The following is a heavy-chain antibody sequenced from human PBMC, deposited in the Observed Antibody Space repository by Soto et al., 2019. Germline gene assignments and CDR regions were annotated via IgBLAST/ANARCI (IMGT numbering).Heavy chain of an antibody. CDR2: IYYSGST. D-gene: IGHD6-19*01. CDR3: ARRTQGVAGTSVIDY. CDR1: GGSISSSSYY. V-gene: IGHV4-39*01. J-gene: IGHJ4*02. Sequence: SETLSLTCTVSGGSISSSSYYWGWIRQPPGKGLEWIGSIYYSGSTYYNPSLKSRVTISVDTSKNQFSLKLSSVTAADTAVYYCARRTQGVAGTSVIDYWGQGTLVTVSS.